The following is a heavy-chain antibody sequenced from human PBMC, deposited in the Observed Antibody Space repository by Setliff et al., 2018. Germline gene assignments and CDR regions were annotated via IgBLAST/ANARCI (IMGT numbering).Heavy chain of an antibody. Sequence: SETLSLTCTVSDGSLSTYYWSWIRQPPGKGLEFIGYVYYSGTANYSPSLRSRLTISVDTSKKQFSLKLRSVTAADTAVYYCARGGTFRYFDFWGQGAPVTVSS. V-gene: IGHV4-59*01. CDR3: ARGGTFRYFDF. J-gene: IGHJ4*02. CDR1: DGSLSTYY. D-gene: IGHD5-12*01. CDR2: VYYSGTA.